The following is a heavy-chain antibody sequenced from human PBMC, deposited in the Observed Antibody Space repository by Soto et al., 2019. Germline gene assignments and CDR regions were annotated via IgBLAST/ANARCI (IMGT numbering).Heavy chain of an antibody. D-gene: IGHD2-8*01. V-gene: IGHV4-30-4*01. CDR3: ARGYCTNGVCWVNWFDP. Sequence: SETLSLTCTASGGSISSGDYYWSWIRQPPGKGLEWIGYIYYSGSTYYNPSLKSRVTISVDTSKNQFSLKLSSVTAADTAVYYCARGYCTNGVCWVNWFDPWGQGTLVTVSS. CDR1: GGSISSGDYY. CDR2: IYYSGST. J-gene: IGHJ5*02.